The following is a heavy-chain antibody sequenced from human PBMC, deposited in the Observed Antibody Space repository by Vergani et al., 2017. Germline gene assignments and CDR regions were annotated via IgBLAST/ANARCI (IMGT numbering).Heavy chain of an antibody. CDR3: ARSRPYCTSGSCPAI. Sequence: QAQMQESGPGLVKTSETLSLTCSASGAPISYWCWSWLRQPAGKGLEWIGRPCPSGSTNYKPSLKSRVSISVDTSKSQFSLKLNSVTVADTAVYYCARSRPYCTSGSCPAIWGQGTLVTVSS. D-gene: IGHD2-15*01. CDR1: GAPISYWC. CDR2: PCPSGST. V-gene: IGHV4-4*07. J-gene: IGHJ4*02.